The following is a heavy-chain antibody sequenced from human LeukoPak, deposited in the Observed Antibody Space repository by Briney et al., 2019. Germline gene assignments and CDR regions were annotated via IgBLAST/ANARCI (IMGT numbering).Heavy chain of an antibody. J-gene: IGHJ4*02. CDR1: GGSITSGDYY. V-gene: IGHV4-30-4*01. D-gene: IGHD1-26*01. CDR3: AREWYSGSYYFDY. Sequence: SETLSLTCTVSGGSITSGDYYWSWIRQPPGKGLECIGHIYYSGSTYYNPALKSRVTISVDTSKNQFSLKLSSVTAADTAVYYCAREWYSGSYYFDYWGQGTLVTVSS. CDR2: IYYSGST.